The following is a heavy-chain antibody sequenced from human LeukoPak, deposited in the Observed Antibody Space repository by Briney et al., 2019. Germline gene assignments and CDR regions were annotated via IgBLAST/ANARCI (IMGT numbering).Heavy chain of an antibody. Sequence: GGSLRLSCAASGFTFSGSAMHWVRQASGKGLEWVGRIRSKANSYATAYAASVKGRFTISRDDSKNTAYLQMNSLKTEDTAVYYCTRPHCSGGSCYENDWGQGTMVTVSS. V-gene: IGHV3-73*01. CDR1: GFTFSGSA. J-gene: IGHJ3*01. D-gene: IGHD2-15*01. CDR3: TRPHCSGGSCYEND. CDR2: IRSKANSYAT.